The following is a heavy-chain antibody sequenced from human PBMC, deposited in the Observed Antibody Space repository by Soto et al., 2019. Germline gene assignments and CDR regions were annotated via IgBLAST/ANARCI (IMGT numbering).Heavy chain of an antibody. CDR1: GGTFSSYS. Sequence: SVKVSCKASGGTFSSYSISWVRQAPGQGLEWMGGIIPIFGKANYAQKFQGRVTITADESTSTAYMELSSLRSEDTAVYYCARGYCSGGSCYRPFDYWGQGTLVTVSS. CDR3: ARGYCSGGSCYRPFDY. J-gene: IGHJ4*02. CDR2: IIPIFGKA. V-gene: IGHV1-69*13. D-gene: IGHD2-15*01.